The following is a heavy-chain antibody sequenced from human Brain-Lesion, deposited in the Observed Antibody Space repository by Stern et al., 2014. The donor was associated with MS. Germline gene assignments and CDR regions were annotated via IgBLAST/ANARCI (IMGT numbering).Heavy chain of an antibody. Sequence: VQLEQSGAEVKKPGESLKISCKGSGYRFTSNWIGWVRQMPGKGLAWMGIIWPGDSDTRYSPSFQGQVTISADKSISTAYLQWSSLQASDTAMYYCARRGDSSSSGFDYWGQGTLVIVSS. CDR2: IWPGDSDT. V-gene: IGHV5-51*01. J-gene: IGHJ4*02. CDR3: ARRGDSSSSGFDY. D-gene: IGHD6-6*01. CDR1: GYRFTSNW.